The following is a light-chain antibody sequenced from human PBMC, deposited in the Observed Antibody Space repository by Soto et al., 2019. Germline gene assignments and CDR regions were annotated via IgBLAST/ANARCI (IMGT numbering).Light chain of an antibody. V-gene: IGKV3D-15*01. CDR2: GAS. J-gene: IGKJ4*01. Sequence: EIVMTQSPATLSVSKGERATLSCRASQSVSSNLAWYQQKPGQAPRLLIYGASIRATGIPARFSGSGSGTEFTLTISSLQSEDFAVYYCQQYNNWPPLTFGGGTKVEIK. CDR3: QQYNNWPPLT. CDR1: QSVSSN.